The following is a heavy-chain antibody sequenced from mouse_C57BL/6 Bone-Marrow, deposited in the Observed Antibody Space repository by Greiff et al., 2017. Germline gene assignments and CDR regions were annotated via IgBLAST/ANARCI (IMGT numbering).Heavy chain of an antibody. J-gene: IGHJ4*01. Sequence: DVKLVESGGGLVKPGGSLKLSCAASGFTFSDYGMHWVRQAPEKGLEWVAYISSGSSTIYYADTVKGRFTISRDNAKNTLFLQMTSLRSEYTAMYYCARDDGFYAMDYWGQGTSVTVSS. CDR2: ISSGSSTI. CDR3: ARDDGFYAMDY. V-gene: IGHV5-17*01. CDR1: GFTFSDYG. D-gene: IGHD2-3*01.